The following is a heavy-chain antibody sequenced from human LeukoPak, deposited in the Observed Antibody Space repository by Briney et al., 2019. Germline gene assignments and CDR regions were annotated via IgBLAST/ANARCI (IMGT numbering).Heavy chain of an antibody. CDR3: ARGFTMIVVVPKRGAFDI. Sequence: PGGSLRLSCAASGFTFSSYAMSWVRQAPGKGLEWVSAISGSGGSTYYADSVKGRFTISRDNSKNTLYLQMNSLRAEDTAVYYCARGFTMIVVVPKRGAFDIWGQGTMVTVSS. J-gene: IGHJ3*02. CDR2: ISGSGGST. CDR1: GFTFSSYA. V-gene: IGHV3-23*01. D-gene: IGHD3-22*01.